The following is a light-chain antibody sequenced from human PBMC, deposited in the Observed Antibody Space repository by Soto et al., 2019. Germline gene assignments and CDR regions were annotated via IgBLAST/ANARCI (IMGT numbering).Light chain of an antibody. CDR1: SSDVGSYNL. J-gene: IGLJ2*01. Sequence: QSALTQPASVSGSPGQSITISCTGTSSDVGSYNLVSWYQQHPGKAPKLMIYEGSKRPSGVSNRFSGSKSGNTASLTISGLQAEDEADYYCCSYAGSSKYAVFGGWNKLTVL. V-gene: IGLV2-23*01. CDR3: CSYAGSSKYAV. CDR2: EGS.